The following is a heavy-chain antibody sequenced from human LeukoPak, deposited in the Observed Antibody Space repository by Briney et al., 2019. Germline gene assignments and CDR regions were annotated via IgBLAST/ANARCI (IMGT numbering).Heavy chain of an antibody. V-gene: IGHV3-30*04. Sequence: PGGSLRLSCAASGFTFSSYAMHWVRQAPGKGLEWVALISFDGRNRYYADSVKGRFTISRDNSKNTLYLQMNSLRAEDTAVYYCAKDPTYYYGSGSYFFDYWGQGTLVTVSS. J-gene: IGHJ4*02. CDR3: AKDPTYYYGSGSYFFDY. D-gene: IGHD3-10*01. CDR1: GFTFSSYA. CDR2: ISFDGRNR.